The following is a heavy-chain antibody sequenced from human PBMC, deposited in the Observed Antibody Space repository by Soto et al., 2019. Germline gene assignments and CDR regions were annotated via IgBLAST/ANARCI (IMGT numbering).Heavy chain of an antibody. CDR2: IYWDDDK. J-gene: IGHJ4*02. V-gene: IGHV2-5*02. CDR1: GFSLSTSGVG. D-gene: IGHD2-15*01. Sequence: QITLKESGPTLVKPTQTLTLTCTFSGFSLSTSGVGVGWIRQPPGKPLEWLTFIYWDDDKRNSPFLKSRLTITKDTSKNQVVLTMTNMDPVDTATYYCAPLVVAGITYYFDYWGQGTLVTVSS. CDR3: APLVVAGITYYFDY.